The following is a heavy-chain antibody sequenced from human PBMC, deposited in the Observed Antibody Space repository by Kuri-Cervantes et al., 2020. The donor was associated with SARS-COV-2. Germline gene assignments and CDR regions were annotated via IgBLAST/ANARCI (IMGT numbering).Heavy chain of an antibody. CDR1: GFPFRSHA. CDR2: ISYDGREK. V-gene: IGHV3-30*04. Sequence: GESLKISCEASGFPFRSHAMHWVRQAPGRGLEWVAVISYDGREKNYANSLKGRFTISRDNSMNTVWLQMDSLRVDDTAVYFCARERLVRRALDNWGQGTTVTVSS. D-gene: IGHD1-1*01. J-gene: IGHJ3*02. CDR3: ARERLVRRALDN.